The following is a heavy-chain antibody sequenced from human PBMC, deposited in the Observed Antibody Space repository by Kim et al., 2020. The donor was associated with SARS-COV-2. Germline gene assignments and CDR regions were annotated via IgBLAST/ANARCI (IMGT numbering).Heavy chain of an antibody. CDR2: IFSGGAR. Sequence: GGSLRLSCAATGFLISDNYMSWVRQAPGKGLEWVSLIFSGGARYYADFARGRFTISRDDTENKLTLEMNDLRPDDTATYYCVRDSLGGSSVWSDEAFDGWGPGAMVTVSS. V-gene: IGHV3-66*01. CDR1: GFLISDNY. CDR3: VRDSLGGSSVWSDEAFDG. D-gene: IGHD3-16*01. J-gene: IGHJ3*01.